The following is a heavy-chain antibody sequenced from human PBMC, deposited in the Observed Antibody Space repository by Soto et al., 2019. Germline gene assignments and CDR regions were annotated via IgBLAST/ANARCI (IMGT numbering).Heavy chain of an antibody. CDR2: IYDSGST. Sequence: QVQLKESGPGLVKPSQTLSLTCTVSGGSISSGGQYWSWIRQHPGKGLEWIGYIYDSGSTYYNPSLRSRVTISVDTSKKQFSLKLRSVTAADTAVYYCARDAAEYYFDYWGQGTLVTGSS. CDR3: ARDAAEYYFDY. J-gene: IGHJ4*02. CDR1: GGSISSGGQY. D-gene: IGHD6-25*01. V-gene: IGHV4-31*03.